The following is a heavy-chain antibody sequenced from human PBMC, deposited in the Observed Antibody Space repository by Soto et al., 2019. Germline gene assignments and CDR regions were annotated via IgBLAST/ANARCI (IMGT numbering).Heavy chain of an antibody. D-gene: IGHD6-19*01. V-gene: IGHV3-23*01. Sequence: RRLSCAASGFTFSSYAMSWVRQAPGKGLEWVSSISGSGGSTYYADSVKGRFTISKDNSKNTLYLQMNSLRAEDTAVYYCAKVYSSGWSPRDYWGQGTLVTVSS. J-gene: IGHJ4*02. CDR1: GFTFSSYA. CDR2: ISGSGGST. CDR3: AKVYSSGWSPRDY.